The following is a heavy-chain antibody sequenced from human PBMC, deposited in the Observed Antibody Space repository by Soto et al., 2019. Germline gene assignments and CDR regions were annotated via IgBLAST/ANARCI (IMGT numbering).Heavy chain of an antibody. CDR3: AKVGTVTTGLDP. J-gene: IGHJ5*02. Sequence: QVPLVESGGGVVQPGRSLRLSCAASGFTFSSYGMHWVRQAPGKGLEWVAVISYDGSNKYYADSVKGRFTISRDNSKNTLYLQMNSLRAEDTAVYYCAKVGTVTTGLDPWGQGTLVTVSS. CDR1: GFTFSSYG. CDR2: ISYDGSNK. V-gene: IGHV3-30*18. D-gene: IGHD4-17*01.